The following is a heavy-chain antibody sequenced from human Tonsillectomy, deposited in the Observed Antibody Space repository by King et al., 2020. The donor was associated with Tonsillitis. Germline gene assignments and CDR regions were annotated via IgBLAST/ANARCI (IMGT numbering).Heavy chain of an antibody. V-gene: IGHV5-51*01. CDR2: IYPDDSYT. Sequence: VQLVESGAEVKKPGESRKISCKGSGYSCTSYWIGWVRQMPGKGLEWMGIIYPDDSYTRYSPSFQGQVTISADKSISTAYLQWSSLKASDTAMYYCASTNYYYGVDVWGQGTTVTVSS. J-gene: IGHJ6*02. CDR1: GYSCTSYW. D-gene: IGHD2-8*01. CDR3: ASTNYYYGVDV.